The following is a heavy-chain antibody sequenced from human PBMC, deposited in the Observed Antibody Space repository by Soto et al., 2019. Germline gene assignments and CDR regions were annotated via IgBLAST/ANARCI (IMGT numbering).Heavy chain of an antibody. D-gene: IGHD2-2*01. Sequence: LRLSCAASGFTFSSYAMSWVRQAPGKGLEWVSAISGSGGSTYYADSVKGRFTISRDNSKNTLYLQMNSLRAEDTAVYYCAKVSYCSSTSCYGYYGMDVWGQGTTVTVSS. J-gene: IGHJ6*02. CDR1: GFTFSSYA. CDR3: AKVSYCSSTSCYGYYGMDV. CDR2: ISGSGGST. V-gene: IGHV3-23*01.